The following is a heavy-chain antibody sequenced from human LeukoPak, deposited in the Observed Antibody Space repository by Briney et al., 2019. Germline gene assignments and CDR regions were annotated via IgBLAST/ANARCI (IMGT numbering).Heavy chain of an antibody. CDR3: ASHNRYCTNGVCYRSSDAFDI. CDR1: GGSISSYY. Sequence: PSETLSLTCTVSGGSISSYYWGWIRQPPGKGLEWIGYIYYSGTTNYNPSLKSRVTIAVDTSKNQFSLKLSSVTAADTAVYYCASHNRYCTNGVCYRSSDAFDIWGQGTMVTVSS. V-gene: IGHV4-59*08. CDR2: IYYSGTT. D-gene: IGHD2-8*01. J-gene: IGHJ3*02.